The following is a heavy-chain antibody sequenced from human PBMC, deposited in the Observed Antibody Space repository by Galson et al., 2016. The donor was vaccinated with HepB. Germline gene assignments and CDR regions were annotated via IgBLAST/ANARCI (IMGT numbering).Heavy chain of an antibody. J-gene: IGHJ6*02. Sequence: CAISGDSVSSSSATWNWIRQSPSRGLEWLGRTYYRSKWYNDYAVSVKSRITINPDTSKKQFSLQLNSVTPEDTAVYYRARGQFGNYYHAMDVWGQGTTVTVSS. CDR2: TYYRSKWYN. CDR1: GDSVSSSSAT. CDR3: ARGQFGNYYHAMDV. V-gene: IGHV6-1*01. D-gene: IGHD3-10*01.